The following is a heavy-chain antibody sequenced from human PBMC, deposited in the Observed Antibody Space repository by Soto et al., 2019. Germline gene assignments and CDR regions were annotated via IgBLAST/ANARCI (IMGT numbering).Heavy chain of an antibody. CDR1: GLTFSRYA. J-gene: IGHJ4*02. CDR3: AAELGNTGYDGHDY. D-gene: IGHD5-12*01. V-gene: IGHV3-30*04. CDR2: IIYDGSNK. Sequence: PGGSLILSCAASGLTFSRYAMHWVRQAPGKGLEWVAVIIYDGSNKHYADSVQGRFTISRDNSKNTLYLQMNSLRAEDTAVYYCAAELGNTGYDGHDYWGQGTLVTXSS.